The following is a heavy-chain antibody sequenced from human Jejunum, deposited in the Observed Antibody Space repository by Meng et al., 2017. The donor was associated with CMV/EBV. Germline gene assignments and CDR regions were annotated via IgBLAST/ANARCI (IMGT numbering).Heavy chain of an antibody. Sequence: TLSELPILCVRQAPGKGLEWVGRNRSKTYSSATAYAASVKGRFIISRDDSKNTAYLQMNSLKTEDTAVYYCTRHSIVVVPAAGFDPWGQGTLVTVSS. J-gene: IGHJ5*02. V-gene: IGHV3-73*01. CDR2: NRSKTYSSAT. CDR3: TRHSIVVVPAAGFDP. D-gene: IGHD2-2*01. CDR1: TLSELP.